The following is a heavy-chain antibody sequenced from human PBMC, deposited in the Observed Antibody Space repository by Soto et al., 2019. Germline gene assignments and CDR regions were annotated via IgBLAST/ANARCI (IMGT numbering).Heavy chain of an antibody. J-gene: IGHJ6*02. CDR3: GRGPSPRAPAGGTPYYYAMDV. Sequence: ASVKVSCKASGYDFTVYDINWVRQASGQGLEWMGWMNPINGATGTARRFQGRVSLSRNTATGTAYLELTSLRSDDTAVYYCGRGPSPRAPAGGTPYYYAMDVWGQGTTVTASS. V-gene: IGHV1-8*02. CDR2: MNPINGAT. CDR1: GYDFTVYD. D-gene: IGHD6-13*01.